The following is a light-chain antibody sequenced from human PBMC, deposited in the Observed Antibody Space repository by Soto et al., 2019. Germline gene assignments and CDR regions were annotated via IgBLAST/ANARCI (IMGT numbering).Light chain of an antibody. CDR1: QSIGSSY. V-gene: IGKV3-20*01. CDR2: AAS. Sequence: EIVLTQSPGTLSLSPGDRATLSCRASQSIGSSYLVWCQQKAGQAPRLLMYAASNRATGIPDRFSGSGSGADFTLTISRLEPEDFAVYYCHQYGSAPITFGQGTRLDIK. J-gene: IGKJ5*01. CDR3: HQYGSAPIT.